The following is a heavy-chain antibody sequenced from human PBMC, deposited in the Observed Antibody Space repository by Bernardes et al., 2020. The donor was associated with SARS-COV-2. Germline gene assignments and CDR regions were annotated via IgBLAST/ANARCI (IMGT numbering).Heavy chain of an antibody. CDR2: INPSGGST. Sequence: ASVKVSCKASGYTFTSYYMHWVRQAPGQGLEWMGIINPSGGSTSYAQKFQGRVTMTRDTSTSTVYMELSSLRSEDTAVYYCARDWGYVWGSPEVRFDPWGQGTLVTVSS. J-gene: IGHJ5*02. D-gene: IGHD3-16*01. CDR1: GYTFTSYY. CDR3: ARDWGYVWGSPEVRFDP. V-gene: IGHV1-46*01.